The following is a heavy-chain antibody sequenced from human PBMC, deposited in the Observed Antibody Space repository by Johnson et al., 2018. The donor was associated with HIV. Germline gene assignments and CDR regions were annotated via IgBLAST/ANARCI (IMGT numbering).Heavy chain of an antibody. J-gene: IGHJ3*02. CDR3: AKEKDYGAFDI. CDR2: IYSGGSS. Sequence: VQLVESGGGLVQPGGSLRLSCAASDFTVGSIYMSWVRQAPGKGLEWVSLIYSGGSSYYADSVKGRFTISRDNSKNTLYLQMNSLRAEDTAMYYCAKEKDYGAFDIWGQGTMVTVSS. D-gene: IGHD3-16*01. CDR1: DFTVGSIY. V-gene: IGHV3-66*01.